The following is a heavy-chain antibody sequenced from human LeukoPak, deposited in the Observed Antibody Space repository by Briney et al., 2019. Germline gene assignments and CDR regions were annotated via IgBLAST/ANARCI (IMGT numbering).Heavy chain of an antibody. J-gene: IGHJ3*02. V-gene: IGHV4-59*01. CDR3: ARLKFVVDQDAFDI. D-gene: IGHD2-2*01. Sequence: SETLSLTCTVSGGSISSYYWSWIRQPPGKGLEWIGYIYYSGSTNYNPSLKSRVTMSVDTSKNQFSLKLSSVTAADTAVYYCARLKFVVDQDAFDIWGQGTMVTVSS. CDR1: GGSISSYY. CDR2: IYYSGST.